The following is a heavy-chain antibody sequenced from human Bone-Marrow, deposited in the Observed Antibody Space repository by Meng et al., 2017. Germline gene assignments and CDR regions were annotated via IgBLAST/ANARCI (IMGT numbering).Heavy chain of an antibody. V-gene: IGHV1-2*02. D-gene: IGHD3-22*01. CDR1: AYTFTGYY. CDR3: SRAPVSFDYASSGYFY. J-gene: IGHJ4*02. Sequence: ASVKISCRASAYTFTGYYMLWVLQAPGHRLEWMGWINPNSGGTNYAQKSQGRVTMTRDTSISTAYMELSRLRSDDTAVYYCSRAPVSFDYASSGYFYWGQGTLVTVSS. CDR2: INPNSGGT.